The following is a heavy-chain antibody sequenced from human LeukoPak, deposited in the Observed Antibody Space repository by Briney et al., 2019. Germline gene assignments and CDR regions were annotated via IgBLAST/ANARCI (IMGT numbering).Heavy chain of an antibody. Sequence: ASVKVSCKASGYTFTSYGISWVRQAPGQGLEWMGRISAYNGNTNYAQKLQGRVTMTTDTSTSTAYMELRSLRSDDTAVYYCARESDYDSSGYYGYWGQGTLVTVPS. CDR1: GYTFTSYG. CDR2: ISAYNGNT. CDR3: ARESDYDSSGYYGY. J-gene: IGHJ4*02. V-gene: IGHV1-18*01. D-gene: IGHD3-22*01.